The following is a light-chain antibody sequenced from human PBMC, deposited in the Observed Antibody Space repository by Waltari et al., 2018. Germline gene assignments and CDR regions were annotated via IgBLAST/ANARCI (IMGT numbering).Light chain of an antibody. V-gene: IGLV1-51*02. CDR3: GTWDSSLSAWV. CDR1: SSNIGNNS. CDR2: ENN. J-gene: IGLJ3*02. Sequence: QSVLTQPPSVSAAPGQKVTISCSGSSSNIGNNSVSWYQQLPGTAPKLLIDENNQRLSGIPDRFSGSRSGTSATLGITGLQTGDEADYYCGTWDSSLSAWVFGGGTKLTVL.